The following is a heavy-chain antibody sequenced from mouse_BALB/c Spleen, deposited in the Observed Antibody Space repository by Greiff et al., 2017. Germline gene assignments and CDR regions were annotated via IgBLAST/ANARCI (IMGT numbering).Heavy chain of an antibody. D-gene: IGHD1-1*01. Sequence: DVQLVESGTVLARPGASVKMSCKASGYSFTSYWMHWVKQRPGQGLEWIGAIYPGNSDTSYNQKFKGKAKLTAVTSASTAYMELSSLTNEDSAVYYCTRGVTTVVANAMDYWGQGTSVTVSS. J-gene: IGHJ4*01. CDR2: IYPGNSDT. CDR3: TRGVTTVVANAMDY. CDR1: GYSFTSYW. V-gene: IGHV1-5*01.